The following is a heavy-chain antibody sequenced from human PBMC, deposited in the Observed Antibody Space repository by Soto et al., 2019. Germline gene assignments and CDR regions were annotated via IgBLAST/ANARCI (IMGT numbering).Heavy chain of an antibody. Sequence: PGGSMRLSCAASGFTFSSYGVHWVSQAPGKGLEWVAVIWYDGSNKYYADSVKGRFTISRDNSKNTLYLQMNSLRAEDTAVYYCARDRIVATIVRFYYYYYGMDVWGQGTTVTVSS. CDR1: GFTFSSYG. D-gene: IGHD5-12*01. J-gene: IGHJ6*02. V-gene: IGHV3-33*01. CDR2: IWYDGSNK. CDR3: ARDRIVATIVRFYYYYYGMDV.